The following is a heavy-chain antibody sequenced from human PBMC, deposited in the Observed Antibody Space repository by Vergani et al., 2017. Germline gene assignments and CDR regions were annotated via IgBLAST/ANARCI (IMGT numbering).Heavy chain of an antibody. CDR2: INPSGGST. V-gene: IGHV1-46*03. D-gene: IGHD1-14*01. CDR3: SRPHGNILPPDPRRRDY. CDR1: GYTFTNYY. J-gene: IGHJ4*02. Sequence: QVLLVQSGAEVKKSGASVRVFCNTSGYTFTNYYIHWVRQAPGQGLEWMGIINPSGGSTTYAQQFQGRLTMTRVASTGTVYMDLCNLRSEDTAVYYCSRPHGNILPPDPRRRDYWCQGTQFTVSS.